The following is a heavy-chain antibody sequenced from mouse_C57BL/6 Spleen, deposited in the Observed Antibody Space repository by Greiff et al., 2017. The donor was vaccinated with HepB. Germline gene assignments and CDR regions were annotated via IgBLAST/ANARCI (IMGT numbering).Heavy chain of an antibody. CDR1: GFSLSTFGMG. V-gene: IGHV8-8*01. D-gene: IGHD2-3*01. Sequence: QVTLKVSGPGILQPSQTLSLTCSFSGFSLSTFGMGVGWIRQPSGTGLEWLAHIWWDDDKYYNPALKSRLTISKDTSKNQVFLKIANVDTADTATYYCARRIYDGYPYYAMDYWGQGTSVTVSS. CDR2: IWWDDDK. CDR3: ARRIYDGYPYYAMDY. J-gene: IGHJ4*01.